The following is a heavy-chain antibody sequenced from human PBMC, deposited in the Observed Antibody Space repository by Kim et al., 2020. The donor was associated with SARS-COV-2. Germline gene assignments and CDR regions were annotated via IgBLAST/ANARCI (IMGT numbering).Heavy chain of an antibody. CDR1: GFTVSSNY. D-gene: IGHD7-27*01. J-gene: IGHJ6*02. CDR3: ARGYSPPGDYYYYYGMDV. Sequence: GGSMRLSCAASGFTVSSNYMSWVRQAPGKGLEWVSVIYSGGSTYYADSVKGRFTISRDNSKNTLYLQMNSLRAEDTAVYYCARGYSPPGDYYYYYGMDVWGQGTTVTVSS. CDR2: IYSGGST. V-gene: IGHV3-66*01.